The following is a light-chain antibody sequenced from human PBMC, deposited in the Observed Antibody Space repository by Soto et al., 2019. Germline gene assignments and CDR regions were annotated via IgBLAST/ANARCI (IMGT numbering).Light chain of an antibody. CDR2: SAS. J-gene: IGKJ1*01. Sequence: EIVMTQSPATLSVSPGERATLSCWASQSVSSKFAWYQQKPGQAPRVLIYSASTRATGIPARFSGSGFGTEFTLTISSLQSEDFAVYYCQHYNDWPPTWTFGQGTRVEVK. CDR1: QSVSSK. V-gene: IGKV3-15*01. CDR3: QHYNDWPPTWT.